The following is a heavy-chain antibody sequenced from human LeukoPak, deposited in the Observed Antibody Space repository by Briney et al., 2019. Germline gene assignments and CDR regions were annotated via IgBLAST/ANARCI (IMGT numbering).Heavy chain of an antibody. Sequence: SQTLSLNCAISGFSVSSKHGAWHWTRQSPSRGLECLGSTYYRTNSHNDYAGSLQVRITISGDTSKNQCSLQLYSVSPEDAAVYYCARDVGTSGWYTFDYWGQGTLVTVSS. CDR1: GFSVSSKHGA. J-gene: IGHJ4*02. V-gene: IGHV6-1*01. CDR2: TYYRTNSHN. CDR3: ARDVGTSGWYTFDY. D-gene: IGHD6-19*01.